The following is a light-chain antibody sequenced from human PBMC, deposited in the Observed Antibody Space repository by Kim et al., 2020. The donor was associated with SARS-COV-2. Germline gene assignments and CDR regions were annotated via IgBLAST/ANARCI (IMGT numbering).Light chain of an antibody. Sequence: TATLTCPGTSNYVGNEGATWLQPHQGHPAKRLSSRNNNRPSGISERFSASRSGDTASLTITGLQPGGEADYYCSAWDSSLSAWVFGGGTQLTVL. CDR1: SNYVGNEG. J-gene: IGLJ3*02. CDR3: SAWDSSLSAWV. V-gene: IGLV10-54*01. CDR2: RNN.